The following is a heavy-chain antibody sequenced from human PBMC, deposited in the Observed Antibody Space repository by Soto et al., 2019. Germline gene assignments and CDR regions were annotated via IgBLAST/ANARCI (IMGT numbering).Heavy chain of an antibody. D-gene: IGHD3-22*01. V-gene: IGHV1-3*05. Sequence: QVQLVQSGAEEKKPGASVKVSCKASGYTFTSYAMHWVRQAPGQRLEWMGWINAGNGNTKYSQKFQGRVTITRDTSASNSYMELSSLRSEDTALYYCARFAYDYDSRGYYSPSGFDYWGQGTLVTVSS. J-gene: IGHJ4*02. CDR1: GYTFTSYA. CDR3: ARFAYDYDSRGYYSPSGFDY. CDR2: INAGNGNT.